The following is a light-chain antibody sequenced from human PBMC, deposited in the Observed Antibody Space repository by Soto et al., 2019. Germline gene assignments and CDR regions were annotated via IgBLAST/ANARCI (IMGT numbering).Light chain of an antibody. CDR1: QSVSSY. J-gene: IGKJ5*01. Sequence: EIVMTQSPATLSVSPGEEATLACRASQSVSSYLAWYQQKPGHAPRLLLHGPSTRATGILARFSGSGSGTELTVTICCLQSEGFAVYACPEYNDWPLITFGQGTRLEIK. CDR2: GPS. CDR3: PEYNDWPLIT. V-gene: IGKV3-15*01.